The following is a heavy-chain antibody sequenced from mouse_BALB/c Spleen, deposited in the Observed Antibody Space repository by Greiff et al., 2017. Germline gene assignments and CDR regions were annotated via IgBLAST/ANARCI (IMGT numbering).Heavy chain of an antibody. CDR3: ARQREIYDGYADYFDY. CDR1: GFAFSSYD. D-gene: IGHD2-3*01. V-gene: IGHV5-12-1*01. CDR2: ISSGGGST. J-gene: IGHJ2*01. Sequence: EVQLQESGGGLVKPGGSLKLSCAASGFAFSSYDMSWVRQTPEKRLEWVAYISSGGGSTYYPDTVKGRFTISRDNAKNTLYLQMSSQKSEDTAMYYCARQREIYDGYADYFDYWGQGTTLTVSS.